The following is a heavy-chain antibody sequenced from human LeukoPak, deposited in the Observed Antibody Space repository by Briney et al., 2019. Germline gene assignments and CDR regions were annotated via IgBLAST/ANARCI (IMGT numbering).Heavy chain of an antibody. CDR1: GFTFSSHW. CDR3: LGSADRG. D-gene: IGHD6-25*01. J-gene: IGHJ4*02. V-gene: IGHV3-7*01. Sequence: GGSLRLSCADSGFTFSSHWMNWVRQAPGRGLEWVGNIDPDGSETYYVDSMKGRFTISRDNAKDSVYLQMNTLRVEDTAVYYCLGSADRGWGQGTLVTVSS. CDR2: IDPDGSET.